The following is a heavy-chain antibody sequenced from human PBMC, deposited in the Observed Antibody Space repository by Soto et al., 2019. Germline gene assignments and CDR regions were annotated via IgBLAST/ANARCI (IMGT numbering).Heavy chain of an antibody. Sequence: SETLSLTCAVYGGSFSGYYWSWIRQPPGKGLEWIGEINHSGSTNYNPSLKSRVTISVDTSKNQFSLKLSSVTAADTAVYYCARGIVGPLPIIAVAGPQGYYFDYWGQGTLVTVSS. D-gene: IGHD6-19*01. J-gene: IGHJ4*02. V-gene: IGHV4-34*01. CDR3: ARGIVGPLPIIAVAGPQGYYFDY. CDR2: INHSGST. CDR1: GGSFSGYY.